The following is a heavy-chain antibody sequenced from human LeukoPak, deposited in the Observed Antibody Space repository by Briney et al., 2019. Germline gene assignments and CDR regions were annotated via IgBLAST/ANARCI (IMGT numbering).Heavy chain of an antibody. V-gene: IGHV3-21*04. CDR1: GISFSSNT. CDR2: ISTSSKYI. D-gene: IGHD3-3*01. Sequence: GGSLRLSCVASGISFSSNTMNWVRQAPGGGLEWLSSISTSSKYIYYADSVRGRFTISRDNAQNSLYLQMNSLRAEDTAVYYCAKGPAPHYDFWSGYIHFDYWGQGTLVTVSS. CDR3: AKGPAPHYDFWSGYIHFDY. J-gene: IGHJ4*02.